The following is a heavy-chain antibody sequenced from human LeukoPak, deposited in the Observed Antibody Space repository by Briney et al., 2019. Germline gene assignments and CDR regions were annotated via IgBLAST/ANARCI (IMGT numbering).Heavy chain of an antibody. CDR3: ARYCTSTTCILRGFDY. V-gene: IGHV4-38-2*01. D-gene: IGHD2-2*01. J-gene: IGHJ4*02. CDR1: GYSFTSGHY. CDR2: IYHTGSA. Sequence: SETLSLTCSVSGYSFTSGHYWGWIRQPPGKGLEWIANIYHTGSAHYNPSLKSRLTISVDTSKNQFSLKLSSVTAADTAVYYCARYCTSTTCILRGFDYWGQGTLVTVSS.